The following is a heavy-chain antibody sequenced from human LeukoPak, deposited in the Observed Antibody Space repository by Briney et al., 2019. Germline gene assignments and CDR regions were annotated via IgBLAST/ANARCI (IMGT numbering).Heavy chain of an antibody. CDR1: VYTFTGYY. V-gene: IGHV1-2*02. CDR3: ARDLGYSSSSVWFDP. Sequence: ASGNVSCKASVYTFTGYYMHWVRQAPGQGLEWMGWIKPNSGGTNYAQKFQVRVTMTRDTSISTAYMELSRLRSDDTAVYYCARDLGYSSSSVWFDPWGQGTLVTVSS. D-gene: IGHD6-6*01. CDR2: IKPNSGGT. J-gene: IGHJ5*02.